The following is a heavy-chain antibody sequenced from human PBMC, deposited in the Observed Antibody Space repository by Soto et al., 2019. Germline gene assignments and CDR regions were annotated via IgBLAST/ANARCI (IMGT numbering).Heavy chain of an antibody. V-gene: IGHV3-74*01. CDR1: GFTFSSYW. J-gene: IGHJ3*02. Sequence: EVQLVESGGGLVQPGGSLRLSCAASGFTFSSYWMHWVRQAPGKGLVWVSRINSDGSSTNYADSVKGRFTISRDNAKNTLYLQMNSLRAEDTAVYYCARQSTVNYAFDIWSQGTMVTVSS. CDR2: INSDGSST. D-gene: IGHD4-17*01. CDR3: ARQSTVNYAFDI.